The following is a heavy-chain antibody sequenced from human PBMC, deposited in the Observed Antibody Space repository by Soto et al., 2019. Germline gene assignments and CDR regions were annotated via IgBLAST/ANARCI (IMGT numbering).Heavy chain of an antibody. D-gene: IGHD3-10*01. J-gene: IGHJ4*02. CDR3: TRGFGELWPTPPERFDY. CDR1: GGSISSGGYY. CDR2: IYYSGST. V-gene: IGHV4-31*03. Sequence: QVQLQESGPGLVKPPQTLSLTCTVSGGSISSGGYYWSWIRQHPGKGLEWIGYIYYSGSTYYNPSLKSRVTISVDTSKNQFSLKLSSVTAADTAVYYCTRGFGELWPTPPERFDYWGQGTLVTVSS.